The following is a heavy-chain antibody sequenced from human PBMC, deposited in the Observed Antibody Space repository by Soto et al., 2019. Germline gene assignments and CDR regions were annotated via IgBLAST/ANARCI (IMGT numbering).Heavy chain of an antibody. CDR2: ISGSGGST. J-gene: IGHJ5*02. D-gene: IGHD2-15*01. V-gene: IGHV3-23*01. CDR3: ANSIVVVVATRPGVAVSAP. Sequence: PGRFHIVSRTSAGCHCCSYASSCGRTTPAQLLDWVSAISGSGGSTYYADSVKGRFTISGDNSKNTLYLQMNSLRAEDTAVYYCANSIVVVVATRPGVAVSAPW. CDR1: GCHCCSYA.